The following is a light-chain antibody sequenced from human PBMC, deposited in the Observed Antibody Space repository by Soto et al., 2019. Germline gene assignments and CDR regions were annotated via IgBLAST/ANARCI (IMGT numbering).Light chain of an antibody. CDR3: QQYNNWPIT. CDR1: QSVSSN. V-gene: IGKV3-15*01. Sequence: EIVMTQSPATLSVSPGERATLSCRASQSVSSNLAWYQQKPGQAPRLLIYGASTRATGIPARFSGSGSGTEFTLTISSLQSEDFAVYYWQQYNNWPITFSQRTRLEIK. CDR2: GAS. J-gene: IGKJ5*01.